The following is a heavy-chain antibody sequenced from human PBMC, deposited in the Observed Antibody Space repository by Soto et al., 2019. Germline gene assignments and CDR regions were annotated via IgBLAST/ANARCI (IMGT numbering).Heavy chain of an antibody. CDR3: AQLQVASGVYYYYYYMDV. Sequence: QVQLQQWGAGLLKPSETLSLTCAVYGGSFSGYYWSWIRQPPGKGLEWIGEINHSGSTNYNPSLKRRVTISVDTSKNQFSLKLSSVTAADTAVYYCAQLQVASGVYYYYYYMDVWGKGTTVTVSS. CDR2: INHSGST. V-gene: IGHV4-34*01. D-gene: IGHD3-10*01. CDR1: GGSFSGYY. J-gene: IGHJ6*03.